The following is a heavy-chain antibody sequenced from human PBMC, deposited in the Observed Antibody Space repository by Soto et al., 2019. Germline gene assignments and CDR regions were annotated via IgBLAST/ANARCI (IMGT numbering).Heavy chain of an antibody. J-gene: IGHJ4*02. CDR3: ARGGRYYDY. Sequence: GESLKISCKGSGYSFTSSWIGWVRQMPGIGLEWMGIIYPGDSDTTYSPSFQGHVTISADKSISTAYLQWSSLKAWDSPMYYCARGGRYYDYWGQGTLVTVSS. D-gene: IGHD1-26*01. CDR2: IYPGDSDT. CDR1: GYSFTSSW. V-gene: IGHV5-51*01.